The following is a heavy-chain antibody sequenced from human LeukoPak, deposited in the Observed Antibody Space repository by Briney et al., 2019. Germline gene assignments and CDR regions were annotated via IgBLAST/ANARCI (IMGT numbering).Heavy chain of an antibody. J-gene: IGHJ4*02. V-gene: IGHV7-4-1*02. CDR3: ARGGYPYLSTWYSDY. CDR2: INTNTGNP. Sequence: ASVKVSCKASGYTFTSYDINWVRQAPGQGLEWMGWINTNTGNPTYAQGFTGHFVFSLDTSVSTAYLQISSLKAEDTAMYYCARGGYPYLSTWYSDYWGQGTLVTVSS. D-gene: IGHD2-15*01. CDR1: GYTFTSYD.